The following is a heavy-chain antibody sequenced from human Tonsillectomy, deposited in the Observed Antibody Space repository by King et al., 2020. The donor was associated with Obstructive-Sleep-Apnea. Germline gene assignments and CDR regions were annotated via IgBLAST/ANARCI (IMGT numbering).Heavy chain of an antibody. V-gene: IGHV4-59*01. CDR1: GGSISSYY. J-gene: IGHJ4*02. CDR3: AKAQCPMSLGSVTPPKQAVHYRAGAGIDQLPPPAAHFDH. CDR2: IYYSGST. Sequence: QLQESGPGLVKPSETLSLTCTVSGGSISSYYWSWIRQPPGKGLEWIGSIYYSGSTNYNPSLKSRVTISVDTSKNQFSLRLSSVTAADTAVYYCAKAQCPMSLGSVTPPKQAVHYRAGAGIDQLPPPAAHFDHWGQGTLVTVSS. D-gene: IGHD4-23*01.